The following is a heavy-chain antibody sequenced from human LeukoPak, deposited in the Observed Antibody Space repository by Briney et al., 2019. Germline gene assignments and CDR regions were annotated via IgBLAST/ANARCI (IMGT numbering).Heavy chain of an antibody. D-gene: IGHD5-18*01. CDR1: GYIFTGYY. J-gene: IGHJ6*03. Sequence: GASVKVSCKASGYIFTGYYMHWVRQAPGQGLEWMGWINANSGGTKYAQKFQGRVTMTRDTSISTAYMELSSLRSEDTAVYYCARWYSYGSDYYYYYMDVWGKGTTVTISS. CDR3: ARWYSYGSDYYYYYMDV. V-gene: IGHV1-2*02. CDR2: INANSGGT.